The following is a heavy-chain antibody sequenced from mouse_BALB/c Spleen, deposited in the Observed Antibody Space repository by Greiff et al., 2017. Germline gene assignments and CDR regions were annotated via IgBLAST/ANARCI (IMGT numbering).Heavy chain of an antibody. D-gene: IGHD1-1*01. Sequence: DVKLVESGGGLVKPGGSLKLSCAASGFTFSSYAMSWVRQSPEKRLEWVAEISSGGSYTYYPDTVTGRFTISRDNAKNTLYLEMSSLRSEDTAMYYCASYYGSSHWYFDVWGAGTTVTVSS. V-gene: IGHV5-9-4*01. J-gene: IGHJ1*01. CDR3: ASYYGSSHWYFDV. CDR1: GFTFSSYA. CDR2: ISSGGSYT.